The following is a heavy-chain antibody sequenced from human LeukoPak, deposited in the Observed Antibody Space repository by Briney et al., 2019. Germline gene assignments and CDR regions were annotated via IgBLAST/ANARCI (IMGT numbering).Heavy chain of an antibody. V-gene: IGHV3-23*01. D-gene: IGHD1-26*01. Sequence: GGSLRLSCAVSGFTFSSWWMTCVRQAPGKGLEWVSGISGSGGSTYYAASVKGRFSISRDNSKNTLYLQMNSLRAEDTAVYYCARDLREHGVFDIWGQGTMVTVSS. CDR2: ISGSGGST. CDR3: ARDLREHGVFDI. CDR1: GFTFSSWW. J-gene: IGHJ3*02.